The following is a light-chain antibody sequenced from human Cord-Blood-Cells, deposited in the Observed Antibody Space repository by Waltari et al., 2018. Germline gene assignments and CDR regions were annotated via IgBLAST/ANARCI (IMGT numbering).Light chain of an antibody. CDR3: QAWDSSNVV. CDR1: KLGDKY. J-gene: IGLJ2*01. Sequence: SYELTQPPSVSVSPGQTASITCSGDKLGDKYACWYQQKPGRSPVLVIYQDSKRPSGIPERFSGSNSGNTATLTISGTQAMDEADYYCQAWDSSNVVFGGGTKLTVL. CDR2: QDS. V-gene: IGLV3-1*01.